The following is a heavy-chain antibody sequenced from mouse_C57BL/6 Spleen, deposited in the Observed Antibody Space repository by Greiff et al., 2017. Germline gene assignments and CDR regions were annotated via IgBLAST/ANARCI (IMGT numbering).Heavy chain of an antibody. D-gene: IGHD3-2*02. CDR2: IDPETGGT. CDR3: TRSRLPAQASFFDY. CDR1: GYTFTDYE. V-gene: IGHV1-15*01. J-gene: IGHJ2*02. Sequence: VQLQQSGAELVRPGASVTLSCKASGYTFTDYEMHWVKQTPVHGLEWIGAIDPETGGTAYNQKFKGKAILTADKSSSTAYMEIRGLTCEAPAFYYCTRSRLPAQASFFDYWGQGTSLTVST.